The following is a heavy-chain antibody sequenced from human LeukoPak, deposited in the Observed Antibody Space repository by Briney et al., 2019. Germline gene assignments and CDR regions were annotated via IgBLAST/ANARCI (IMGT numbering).Heavy chain of an antibody. V-gene: IGHV4-34*01. J-gene: IGHJ3*02. CDR3: ARSLTGEDDAFDI. Sequence: SETLSLTCAVYGGSFSGYYWSWIRQPPGKGLEWIGEINHSGSTNYNPSLKSRVTISVDTSKNQFSLKLSSVTAADTAVYYCARSLTGEDDAFDIWGQGTMVTVSS. D-gene: IGHD7-27*01. CDR1: GGSFSGYY. CDR2: INHSGST.